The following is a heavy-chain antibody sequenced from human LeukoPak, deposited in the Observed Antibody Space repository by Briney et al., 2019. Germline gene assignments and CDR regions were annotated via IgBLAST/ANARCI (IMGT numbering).Heavy chain of an antibody. CDR1: GGSISNYY. Sequence: PSETLSLTCTVAGGSISNYYWSWIRQPAGKGLEWIGRIHSSGSSKYNPSLESRVTMSVDTSKNQFALRLRSVTAADTAVYYCAKLYDILTGYYPESYYFDYWGQGTLVTVSS. J-gene: IGHJ4*02. V-gene: IGHV4-4*07. CDR2: IHSSGSS. CDR3: AKLYDILTGYYPESYYFDY. D-gene: IGHD3-9*01.